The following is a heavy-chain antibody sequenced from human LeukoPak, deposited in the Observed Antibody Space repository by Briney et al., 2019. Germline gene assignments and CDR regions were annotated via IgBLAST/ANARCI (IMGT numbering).Heavy chain of an antibody. Sequence: SETLSLTCTVSGYSISSGYYWGWIRQPAGKGLEWIGSIYHSGSTYYNPSLKSRVTISVDTSKNQFSLKLSSVTAADTAVYYRARDARWDGRYCSGGSCYSIDYWGQGTLVTVSS. J-gene: IGHJ4*02. CDR1: GYSISSGYY. D-gene: IGHD2-15*01. V-gene: IGHV4-38-2*02. CDR2: IYHSGST. CDR3: ARDARWDGRYCSGGSCYSIDY.